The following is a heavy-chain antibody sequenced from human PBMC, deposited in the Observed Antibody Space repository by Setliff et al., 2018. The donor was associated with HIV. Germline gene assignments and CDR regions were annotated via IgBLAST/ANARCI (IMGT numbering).Heavy chain of an antibody. CDR2: IYSSGST. CDR3: ARDCGYTSGWTCHFDY. D-gene: IGHD6-19*01. CDR1: GGSMSGYY. V-gene: IGHV4-4*07. J-gene: IGHJ4*02. Sequence: SETLSLTCSVSGGSMSGYYWNWIRQPAGKGLEWIGRIYSSGSTNHNPSLKSRVTMSVDTSKNQFSLSLTSVTAADTAVYFCARDCGYTSGWTCHFDYWGQGTLVTVSS.